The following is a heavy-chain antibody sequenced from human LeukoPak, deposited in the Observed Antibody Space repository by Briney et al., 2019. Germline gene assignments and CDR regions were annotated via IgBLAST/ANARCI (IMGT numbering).Heavy chain of an antibody. CDR3: VKTLKYYGSGRGLFDS. J-gene: IGHJ4*02. V-gene: IGHV3-64D*06. D-gene: IGHD3-10*01. Sequence: GESLKISCSASGFTFSSSAMYWVRQAPGKGLEYVSAFSSDGSSTFYADSVKGRFTISRDNSKNMLYLQMSSLRADDTAVYYCVKTLKYYGSGRGLFDSWGQGTLVTVSS. CDR2: FSSDGSST. CDR1: GFTFSSSA.